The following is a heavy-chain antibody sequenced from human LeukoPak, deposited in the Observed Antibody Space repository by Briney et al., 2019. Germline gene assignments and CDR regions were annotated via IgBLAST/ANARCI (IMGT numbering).Heavy chain of an antibody. CDR1: GFTFNNYN. Sequence: GGSLRLSCAASGFTFNNYNMNWVRQAPGKALEWVSSITGSRNYKYYADSVKGRFTISRENAKNSLFLQMNSLRAEDTAVYYCARDVYGGSYYFDYWGQGSLVTVSS. CDR3: ARDVYGGSYYFDY. D-gene: IGHD1-26*01. V-gene: IGHV3-21*01. J-gene: IGHJ4*02. CDR2: ITGSRNYK.